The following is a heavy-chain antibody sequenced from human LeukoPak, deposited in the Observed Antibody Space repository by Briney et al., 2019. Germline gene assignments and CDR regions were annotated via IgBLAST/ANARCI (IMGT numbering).Heavy chain of an antibody. Sequence: GGSLRXSCAASGXTFNSFGMHWXXQAPGKGLEWVAVISYDGSNKYSADSVKGRFTISRDNYKNTLYLQMSSLRPEDTAVYYCAXDHGFHYGAYFDYWGQGTLVTVSS. J-gene: IGHJ4*02. CDR3: AXDHGFHYGAYFDY. CDR1: GXTFNSFG. V-gene: IGHV3-30*03. D-gene: IGHD4-17*01. CDR2: ISYDGSNK.